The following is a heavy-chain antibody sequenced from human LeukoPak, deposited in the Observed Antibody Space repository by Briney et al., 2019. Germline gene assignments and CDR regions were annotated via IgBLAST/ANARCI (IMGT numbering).Heavy chain of an antibody. CDR2: ISGSGT. CDR3: AKGYYDSSGYYPNVASDY. D-gene: IGHD3-22*01. V-gene: IGHV3-23*01. Sequence: GGSLRLSWAASGFSFSSYVMTWVRQPPGKGLEWVSGISGSGTHYADSVKGRFTISRDNSKNMLYLQMKSLRAEDTAVYYCAKGYYDSSGYYPNVASDYWGQGTLVTVSS. CDR1: GFSFSSYV. J-gene: IGHJ4*02.